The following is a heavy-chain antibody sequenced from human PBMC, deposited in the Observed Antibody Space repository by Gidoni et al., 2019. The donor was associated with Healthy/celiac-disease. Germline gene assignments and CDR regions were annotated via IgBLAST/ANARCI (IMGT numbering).Heavy chain of an antibody. Sequence: QVQLVQSGAEVKKPGASVKVSCKASGGTFSSYAISWVRQAPGQGLEWMGRIIPILGIANYAQKFQVRVTITADKSTSTAYMELSSLRSEDTAVYYCARDRVGSSYNWFDPWGQGTLVTVSS. CDR1: GGTFSSYA. CDR2: IIPILGIA. CDR3: ARDRVGSSYNWFDP. J-gene: IGHJ5*02. V-gene: IGHV1-69*04. D-gene: IGHD6-6*01.